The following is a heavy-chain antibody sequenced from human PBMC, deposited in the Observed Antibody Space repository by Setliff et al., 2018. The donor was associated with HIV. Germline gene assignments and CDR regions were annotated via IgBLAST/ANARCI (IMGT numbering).Heavy chain of an antibody. CDR1: GGSISSSSYY. Sequence: SETLSLTCTVSGGSISSSSYYWGWIRQPPGKGLEWIGSIYYSGSTYYNPSLKSRVTISVDTSKNQFSLKLSSVTAADAAVYYCARVLYRGSGSYYFDYWGQGTLVTVSS. CDR3: ARVLYRGSGSYYFDY. CDR2: IYYSGST. V-gene: IGHV4-39*07. J-gene: IGHJ4*02. D-gene: IGHD3-10*01.